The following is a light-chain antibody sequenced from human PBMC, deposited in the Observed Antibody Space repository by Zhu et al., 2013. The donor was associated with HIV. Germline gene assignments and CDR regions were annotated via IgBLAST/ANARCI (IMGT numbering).Light chain of an antibody. V-gene: IGKV3-20*01. CDR3: QQYNNSWT. CDR1: QSISTSY. J-gene: IGKJ1*01. CDR2: GAS. Sequence: EIVLTQSPGTLSLSPGERATLSCRASQSISTSYIAWYQQKAGQAPRLLIFGASSRATGIPDRFSGSGSGTDFTLTISSLQSEDFAVYYCQQYNNSWTFGQGTKVEIK.